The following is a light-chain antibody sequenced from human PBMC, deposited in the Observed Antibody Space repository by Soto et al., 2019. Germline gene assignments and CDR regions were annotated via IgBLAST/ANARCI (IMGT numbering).Light chain of an antibody. Sequence: ETVITQSPATLSVSPGGRATLSCRASQSVGSDVAWYQQKPGQAPRLLIHGASTRATDIPARFSGSGSGTEFTLTISSLQSEDFAVYYCQQYNNWPPAFGQGTKVDIK. CDR1: QSVGSD. V-gene: IGKV3-15*01. CDR3: QQYNNWPPA. CDR2: GAS. J-gene: IGKJ1*01.